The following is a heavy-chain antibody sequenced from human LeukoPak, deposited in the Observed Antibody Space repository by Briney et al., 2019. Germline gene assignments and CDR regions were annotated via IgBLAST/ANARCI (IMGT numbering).Heavy chain of an antibody. CDR2: IYTNGST. V-gene: IGHV4-61*02. J-gene: IGHJ4*02. D-gene: IGHD3-22*01. CDR1: GGSISSGSYY. Sequence: PSQTLSLTCTVSGGSISSGSYYWSWIRQPAGKGLEWIGRIYTNGSTNYNPSLKSRVTISVDTSKNQFSLKLSSVTAADTAVYYCARTVAYYYDSSGYLGTYYFDYWGQGTLVTVSS. CDR3: ARTVAYYYDSSGYLGTYYFDY.